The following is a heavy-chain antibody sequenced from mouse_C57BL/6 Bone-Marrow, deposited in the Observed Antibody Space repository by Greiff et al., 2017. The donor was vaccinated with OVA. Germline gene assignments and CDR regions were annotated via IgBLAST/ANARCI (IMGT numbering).Heavy chain of an antibody. Sequence: EVQGVESGGGLVKPGGSLKLSCAASGFTFSSYAMSWVRQTPEKRLEWVATISDGGSYTYYPDNVKGRFTISRDNAKNNLYLQMSHLKSEDTAMYYCARDEGAHRAYWGQGTLVTVSA. CDR2: ISDGGSYT. D-gene: IGHD1-3*01. V-gene: IGHV5-4*01. J-gene: IGHJ3*01. CDR3: ARDEGAHRAY. CDR1: GFTFSSYA.